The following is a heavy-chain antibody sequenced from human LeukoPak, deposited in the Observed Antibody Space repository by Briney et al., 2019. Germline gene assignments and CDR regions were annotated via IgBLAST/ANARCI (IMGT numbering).Heavy chain of an antibody. V-gene: IGHV4-30-2*01. J-gene: IGHJ3*02. CDR2: IYHSGST. CDR1: GGSISSGGYY. D-gene: IGHD3-22*01. CDR3: ARSLSYDSLLDI. Sequence: SETLSLTCTVSGGSISSGGYYWSWIRQPPGKGLEWIGYIYHSGSTYYNPSLKSRVTISVDTSKNQFSLKLSSVTAADTAVYYCARSLSYDSLLDIWGQGTMVTVSS.